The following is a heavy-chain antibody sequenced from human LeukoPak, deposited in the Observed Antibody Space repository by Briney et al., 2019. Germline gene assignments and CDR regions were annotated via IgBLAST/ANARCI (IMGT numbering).Heavy chain of an antibody. CDR3: ARDSSSSWYGYFDY. V-gene: IGHV4-59*01. D-gene: IGHD6-13*01. J-gene: IGHJ4*02. CDR2: IYYSGST. CDR1: GGSISSYY. Sequence: PSETLSLTCTVSGGSISSYYWSWIRQPPGKGLEWIGYIYYSGSTNHNPSLRSRVTISVDTSKNQFSLKLSSVTAADTAVYYCARDSSSSWYGYFDYWGQGTLVTVSS.